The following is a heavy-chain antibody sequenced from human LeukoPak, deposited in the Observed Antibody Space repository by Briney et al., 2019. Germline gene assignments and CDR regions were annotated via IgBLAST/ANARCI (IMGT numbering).Heavy chain of an antibody. CDR2: INNDGSGK. J-gene: IGHJ6*04. V-gene: IGHV3-7*03. CDR1: GFTFSNYW. Sequence: GGSLRLSCAFSGFTFSNYWMKWVRQAPGKGLEWVASINNDGSGKYSVDSVKDRVTISRDNAKNSLDLQINSLTAEDTAIYYCVRDDGDVWGKGTTVTVSS. CDR3: VRDDGDV.